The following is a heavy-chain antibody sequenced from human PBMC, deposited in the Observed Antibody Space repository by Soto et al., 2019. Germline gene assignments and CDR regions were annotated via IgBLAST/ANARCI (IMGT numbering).Heavy chain of an antibody. V-gene: IGHV3-23*01. D-gene: IGHD1-26*01. CDR1: GFTFSSYA. J-gene: IGHJ4*02. CDR3: AKDTNGWSYPDISFPFDY. Sequence: GGSLRLSCAASGFTFSSYAMSWVRQAPGKGLEWVSAISGSGGSTYYADSVKGRFTISRDNSKNTLYLQMNSLRAEDTAVYYCAKDTNGWSYPDISFPFDYWGQGTLVTVSS. CDR2: ISGSGGST.